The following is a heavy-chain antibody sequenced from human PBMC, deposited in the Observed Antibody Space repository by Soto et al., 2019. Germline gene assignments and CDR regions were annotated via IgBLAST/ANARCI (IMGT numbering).Heavy chain of an antibody. CDR2: ISGSGGST. J-gene: IGHJ6*02. V-gene: IGHV3-23*01. D-gene: IGHD3-10*01. Sequence: PGGSLRLSCAASGFTFSSYAMSWVRQAPGKGLEWVSAISGSGGSTYYADSVKGRFTISRDNSKNTLYLQMNSLRAEDTAVYYSAKDAGGFTMVRGVMSHGMDVWGQGTTVTVSS. CDR1: GFTFSSYA. CDR3: AKDAGGFTMVRGVMSHGMDV.